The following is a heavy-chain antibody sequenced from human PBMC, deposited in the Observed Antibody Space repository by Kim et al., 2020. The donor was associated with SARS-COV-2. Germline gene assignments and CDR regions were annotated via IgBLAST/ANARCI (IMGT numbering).Heavy chain of an antibody. CDR3: ARGDGYNYGAQLDY. CDR1: GFTFSSYA. D-gene: IGHD5-12*01. J-gene: IGHJ4*02. Sequence: GGSLRLSCAASGFTFSSYAMHWVRQAPGKGLEWVAVISYDGSNKYYADSVKGRFTISRDNSKNTLYLQMNSLRAEDTAVYYCARGDGYNYGAQLDYWGQGTLVTVSS. V-gene: IGHV3-30*04. CDR2: ISYDGSNK.